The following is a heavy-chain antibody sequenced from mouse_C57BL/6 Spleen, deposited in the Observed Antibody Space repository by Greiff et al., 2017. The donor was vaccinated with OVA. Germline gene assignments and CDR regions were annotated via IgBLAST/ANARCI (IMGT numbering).Heavy chain of an antibody. CDR3: ARSVYSNYGYWYFDV. Sequence: QVQLKQSGAELVRPGTSVKVSCKASGYAFTNYLIEWVKQRPGQGLEWIGVINPGSGGTNYNEKFKGKATLTADKSSSTAYMQLSSLTSEDSAVYFCARSVYSNYGYWYFDVWGTGTTVTVSS. D-gene: IGHD2-5*01. CDR1: GYAFTNYL. CDR2: INPGSGGT. J-gene: IGHJ1*03. V-gene: IGHV1-54*01.